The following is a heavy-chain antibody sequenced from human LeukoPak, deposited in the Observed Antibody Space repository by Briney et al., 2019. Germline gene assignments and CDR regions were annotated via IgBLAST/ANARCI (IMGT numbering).Heavy chain of an antibody. CDR2: INPGGDNT. CDR1: GYTFTNYY. V-gene: IGHV1-46*01. J-gene: IGHJ3*02. Sequence: GASVKVSCKASGYTFTNYYIHWVRQAPGQGLEWMGLINPGGDNTDYAQNFQGRVTMTRDTSTSTVYMGLSSLRSEDTAVYYCARIRDGYNDAYDIWGQGTMVT. CDR3: ARIRDGYNDAYDI. D-gene: IGHD5-24*01.